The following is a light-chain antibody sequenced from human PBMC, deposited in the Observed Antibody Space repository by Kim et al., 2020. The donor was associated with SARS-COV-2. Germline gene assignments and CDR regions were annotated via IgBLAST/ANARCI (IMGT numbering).Light chain of an antibody. V-gene: IGLV3-19*01. CDR2: GKN. Sequence: LRQTVRITCKGDSLRSYYASWYQQKPGQAPVLVIYGKNNRPSGIPDRFSGSSSGNTASLTITGAQAEDEADYYCNSRDSSGNHLGVFGGGTKLTVL. J-gene: IGLJ3*02. CDR1: SLRSYY. CDR3: NSRDSSGNHLGV.